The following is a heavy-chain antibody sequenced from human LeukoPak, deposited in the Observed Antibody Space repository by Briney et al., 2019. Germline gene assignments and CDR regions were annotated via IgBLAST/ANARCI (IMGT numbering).Heavy chain of an antibody. D-gene: IGHD2-8*01. CDR3: ARRQASCTNGVCYTLYDMDV. Sequence: GGSLKISCKASGYSFTTYWIGWVRPMPGKGLEWMGIIYPGDSDITYSPSFQGQVTISADKSISTAYLRWSSLKASDTAIYYCARRQASCTNGVCYTLYDMDVWGQGTTVTVSS. CDR1: GYSFTTYW. V-gene: IGHV5-51*01. J-gene: IGHJ6*02. CDR2: IYPGDSDI.